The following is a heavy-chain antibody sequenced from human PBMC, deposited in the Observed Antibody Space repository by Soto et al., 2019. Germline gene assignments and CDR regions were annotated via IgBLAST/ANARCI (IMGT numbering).Heavy chain of an antibody. CDR2: TNPGKYTT. V-gene: IGHV1-3*01. D-gene: IGHD6-19*01. Sequence: ASVKVSCKTSGYLFTSYAIHWVRQAPGQRLEWMGWTNPGKYTTVYSQKFQGRLTFTRDTSASTVYMELSSLESEDTAVYYCGKDEGYSRGWSYYDYWGQGTLVTVSS. CDR1: GYLFTSYA. J-gene: IGHJ4*02. CDR3: GKDEGYSRGWSYYDY.